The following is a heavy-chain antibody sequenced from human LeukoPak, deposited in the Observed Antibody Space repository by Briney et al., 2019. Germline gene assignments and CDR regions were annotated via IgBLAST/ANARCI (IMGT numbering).Heavy chain of an antibody. D-gene: IGHD1-26*01. CDR2: ISSSGSTI. J-gene: IGHJ4*02. V-gene: IGHV3-11*01. Sequence: EGSLRLSCAASGFTFSDYYMSWIRQAPGKGLEWVSYISSSGSTIYYADSVKGRFTISRDNAKNSLYLQMNSLRAEDTAVYYCARGYYSGSYCYDYWGQGTLATVSS. CDR1: GFTFSDYY. CDR3: ARGYYSGSYCYDY.